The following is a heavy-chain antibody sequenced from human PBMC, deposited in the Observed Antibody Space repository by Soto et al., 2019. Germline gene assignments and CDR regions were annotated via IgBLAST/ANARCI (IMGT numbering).Heavy chain of an antibody. Sequence: NPGGSLRLSCAASGFSFSDAWMSWVRQTPGRGLEWIGHIKTKTDGDTTNYAAPVKGRFTISRDDSKNTLYLQMNNLKTEDTAVYYCKTGKFWGQGTLVTVSS. CDR1: GFSFSDAW. D-gene: IGHD3-10*01. V-gene: IGHV3-15*01. CDR3: KTGKF. J-gene: IGHJ4*02. CDR2: IKTKTDGDTT.